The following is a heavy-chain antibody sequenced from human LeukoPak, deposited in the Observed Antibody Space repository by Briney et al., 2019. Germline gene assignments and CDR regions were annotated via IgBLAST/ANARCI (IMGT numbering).Heavy chain of an antibody. J-gene: IGHJ6*02. CDR2: IGGSGGNT. D-gene: IGHD1-14*01. CDR1: GFTFCTYA. V-gene: IGHV3-23*01. CDR3: AKYRTGPPYGLDV. Sequence: PGGSLRLSCAASGFTFCTYAMNWVRQAPGEGLEWGSGIGGSGGNTWYAASVKGRFTISRDNSKNTLYLQLCRLRAEDTATYCCAKYRTGPPYGLDVWGQGTTVTVSS.